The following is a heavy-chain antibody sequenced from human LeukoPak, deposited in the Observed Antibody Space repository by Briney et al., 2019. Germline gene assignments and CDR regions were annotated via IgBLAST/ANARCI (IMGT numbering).Heavy chain of an antibody. J-gene: IGHJ4*02. D-gene: IGHD2-8*01. CDR1: GYTFSSYG. V-gene: IGHV1-18*01. CDR3: ARDANGVLGDY. Sequence: GASVKVSCKASGYTFSSYGISWVRQAPGQGLEWVGWISVYSGNTNYAQRFQGRVTMTTDTSTSTAYMELRSLRSDDTAVYYCARDANGVLGDYWGQGTLVTVSS. CDR2: ISVYSGNT.